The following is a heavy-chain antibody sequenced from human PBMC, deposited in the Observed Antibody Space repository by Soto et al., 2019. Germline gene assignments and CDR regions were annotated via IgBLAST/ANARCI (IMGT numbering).Heavy chain of an antibody. CDR3: ARETGEAFDF. CDR1: GYIFISHY. Sequence: ASVKVSCKASGYIFISHYMHLVRQAPVQVLELIVIINPNIIRTTYSQNFQGRVTITMNTSTITVYMELSSLRAEYTAMYYCARETGEAFDFWG. V-gene: IGHV1-46*03. J-gene: IGHJ3*01. CDR2: INPNIIRT.